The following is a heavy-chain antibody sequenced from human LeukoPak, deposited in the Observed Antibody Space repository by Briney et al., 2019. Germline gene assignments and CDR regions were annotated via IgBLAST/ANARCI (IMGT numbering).Heavy chain of an antibody. CDR1: GGSFSGYY. V-gene: IGHV4-34*01. J-gene: IGHJ4*02. D-gene: IGHD6-13*01. CDR3: ARVLRGAAAGRKNFDY. CDR2: INHSGST. Sequence: PSETLSLTCAVYGGSFSGYYWSWIRQPPGKGLEWIGEINHSGSTNYNPSLKSRVTISVDTSKNQFSLKLSSVTAADTAVYYCARVLRGAAAGRKNFDYWGQGTLVTVSS.